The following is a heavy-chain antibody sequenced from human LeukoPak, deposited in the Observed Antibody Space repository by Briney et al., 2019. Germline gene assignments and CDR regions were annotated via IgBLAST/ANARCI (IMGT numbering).Heavy chain of an antibody. CDR1: GYTFTGYY. D-gene: IGHD6-13*01. V-gene: IGHV1-2*04. J-gene: IGHJ3*02. CDR3: ARAESGIAAAGPGGAFDI. CDR2: INPNSGGT. Sequence: ASVKVSCKASGYTFTGYYMHWVRQAPGQGLEWMGWINPNSGGTNYAQKFRGWVTMTRDTSISTAYMELSRLRSDDTAVYYCARAESGIAAAGPGGAFDIWGQGTMVTVSS.